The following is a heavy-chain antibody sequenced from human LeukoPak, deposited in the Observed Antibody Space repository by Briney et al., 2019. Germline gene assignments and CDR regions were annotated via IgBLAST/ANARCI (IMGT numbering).Heavy chain of an antibody. V-gene: IGHV3-53*01. J-gene: IGHJ4*02. Sequence: PGGSLRLSCAHSRFSVSSNYMIWVRQAPRKGREWVSVIYSGGSTYYADSVKGRFTISRDNSKNTLYLQMNSLRAEDTAVYYCARDPAGRDGYKGFDYWGQGNLVTVSS. CDR3: ARDPAGRDGYKGFDY. CDR2: IYSGGST. D-gene: IGHD5-24*01. CDR1: RFSVSSNY.